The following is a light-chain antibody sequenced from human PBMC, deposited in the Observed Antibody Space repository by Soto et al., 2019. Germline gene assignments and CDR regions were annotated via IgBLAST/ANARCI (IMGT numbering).Light chain of an antibody. CDR1: SSNIGAGYD. CDR3: QSYDSSLSGVV. CDR2: GNS. V-gene: IGLV1-40*01. J-gene: IGLJ2*01. Sequence: QSVLTQPPSVSGAPGQRVTISCTGSSSNIGAGYDVHWYQQLPGTAPKVLIYGNSNRPSGVPDQFSGSKSGTSASLGITGLQAEYEADYYCQSYDSSLSGVVFGGGAKVTVL.